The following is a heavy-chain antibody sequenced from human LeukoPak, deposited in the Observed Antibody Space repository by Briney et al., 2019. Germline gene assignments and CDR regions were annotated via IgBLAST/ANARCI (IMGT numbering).Heavy chain of an antibody. Sequence: SETLSLTCAVYGGSFSGYYWSWIRQPPGKGLEWIGEINHSGSTNYNPSLKSRVTMSVDTSKNQFSLKLSSVTAADTAVYYCAGQWELRYYGMDVWGQGTTVTVSS. J-gene: IGHJ6*02. CDR3: AGQWELRYYGMDV. CDR1: GGSFSGYY. CDR2: INHSGST. D-gene: IGHD1-26*01. V-gene: IGHV4-34*01.